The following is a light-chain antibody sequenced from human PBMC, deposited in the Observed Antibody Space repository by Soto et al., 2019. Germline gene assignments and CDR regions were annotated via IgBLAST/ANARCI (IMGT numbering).Light chain of an antibody. J-gene: IGLJ1*01. CDR1: SSDVGGYNY. Sequence: QSALTQPASVSGSPGQSVTISCTGTSSDVGGYNYVSWYQQHPGKAPKLMIFEASNQPSGVSNRFSGSTSGNTASLTISGLQAEDEADYYCSSYSNGSTQVFGTGTKLTVL. CDR2: EAS. CDR3: SSYSNGSTQV. V-gene: IGLV2-14*01.